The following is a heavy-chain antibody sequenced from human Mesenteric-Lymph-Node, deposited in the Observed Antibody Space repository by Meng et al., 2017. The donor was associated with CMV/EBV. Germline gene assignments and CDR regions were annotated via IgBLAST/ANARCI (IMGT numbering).Heavy chain of an antibody. Sequence: ASVKVSCKASGYTFSSYDINWVRQATGQRLEWMGWMNPNSGNTGYAQKFQGRVTMTTNTSTSTAYMELSSLRSEDTAVYYCARGGETIVVVPAAIVPYYYYGMGVWGQGTTVTVSS. J-gene: IGHJ6*02. V-gene: IGHV1-8*01. D-gene: IGHD2-2*02. CDR2: MNPNSGNT. CDR3: ARGGETIVVVPAAIVPYYYYGMGV. CDR1: GYTFSSYD.